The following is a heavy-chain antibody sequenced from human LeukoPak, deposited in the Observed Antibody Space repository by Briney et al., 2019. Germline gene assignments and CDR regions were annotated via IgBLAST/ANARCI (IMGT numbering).Heavy chain of an antibody. D-gene: IGHD1-26*01. CDR2: IIPTFGIA. V-gene: IGHV1-69*04. J-gene: IGHJ4*02. CDR3: ARAESGSYYHFDY. CDR1: GGTFSSYA. Sequence: SVKVSCKASGGTFSSYAISWVRQAPGQGLEWMGRIIPTFGIANYAQKFQGRVTITADKSTSTAYMELSSLRSEDTAVYYCARAESGSYYHFDYWGQGTLVTVSS.